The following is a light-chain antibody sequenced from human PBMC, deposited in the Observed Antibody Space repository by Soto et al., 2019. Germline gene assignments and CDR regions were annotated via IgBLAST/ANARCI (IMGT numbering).Light chain of an antibody. V-gene: IGLV7-46*01. J-gene: IGLJ2*01. Sequence: QPVVTQEPSLTVSPGGTVTLTCGSSTGAVTSGHYPYWFQQKPGQAPTTLIYDTSNTQSWTPARFSGSLLGGKAALTLSGAQSEDEAEYYCLLYDSGTQIFGGGTKLTVL. CDR3: LLYDSGTQI. CDR2: DTS. CDR1: TGAVTSGHY.